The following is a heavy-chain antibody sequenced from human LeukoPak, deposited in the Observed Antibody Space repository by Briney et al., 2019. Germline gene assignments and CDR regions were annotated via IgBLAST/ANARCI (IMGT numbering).Heavy chain of an antibody. CDR3: AKGDSSSWYSGDY. Sequence: GGPLRLSCAASGFTFSSYAMSWVRQAPGKGLEWVSAISGSGGSTYYADSVKGRFTISRDNSKNTLYLQMNSLRAEDTAVYYCAKGDSSSWYSGDYWGQGTLVTVSS. D-gene: IGHD6-13*01. CDR2: ISGSGGST. V-gene: IGHV3-23*01. J-gene: IGHJ4*02. CDR1: GFTFSSYA.